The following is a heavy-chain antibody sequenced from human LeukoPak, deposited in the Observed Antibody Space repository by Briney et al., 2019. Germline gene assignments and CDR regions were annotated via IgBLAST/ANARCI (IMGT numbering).Heavy chain of an antibody. CDR2: ISSSSSTI. D-gene: IGHD3-16*02. J-gene: IGHJ6*02. V-gene: IGHV3-48*01. CDR1: GFTFSSYS. Sequence: GGSLRLSCAASGFTFSSYSMNWVRQAPGKGLGGVSYISSSSSTIYYADSVKGRFTISRDNAKNSLYLQMNSLRAEDTAVYYCERFVVYDYGMDVWGQGTTVTVSS. CDR3: ERFVVYDYGMDV.